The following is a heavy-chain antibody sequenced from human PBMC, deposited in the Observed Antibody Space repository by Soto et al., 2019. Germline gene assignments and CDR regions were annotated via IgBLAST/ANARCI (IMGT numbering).Heavy chain of an antibody. CDR2: IYHSGTT. J-gene: IGHJ4*02. Sequence: SETLSLTCAVSGVSISSTYYWSWVRQAPGKGLEWIGEIYHSGTTDYNPSLKSRVTMSVDKSKNQFSLKLSSVTAADTAVYYCARLGNGDYDYWGQGTLVTVS. CDR3: ARLGNGDYDY. V-gene: IGHV4-4*02. CDR1: GVSISSTYY. D-gene: IGHD4-17*01.